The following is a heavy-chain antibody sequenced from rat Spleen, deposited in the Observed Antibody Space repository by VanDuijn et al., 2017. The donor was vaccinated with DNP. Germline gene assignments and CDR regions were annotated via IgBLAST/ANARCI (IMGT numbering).Heavy chain of an antibody. CDR2: ITGSSGSA. J-gene: IGHJ3*01. Sequence: EVQLVESGGGLVQPGRSLNLSCVASGFTFNSYWMTWIRQAPGKGLEWVASITGSSGSAFYPDSVKGRFTISRDSAKSTLYLQMNSLRSEDTATYYCTRGGYPGITDWFAFWGQGTLVTVSS. V-gene: IGHV5-31*01. CDR3: TRGGYPGITDWFAF. CDR1: GFTFNSYW. D-gene: IGHD1-4*01.